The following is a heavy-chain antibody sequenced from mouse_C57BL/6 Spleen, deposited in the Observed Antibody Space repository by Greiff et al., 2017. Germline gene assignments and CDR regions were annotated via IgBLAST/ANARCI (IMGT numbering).Heavy chain of an antibody. J-gene: IGHJ4*01. CDR2: INPSNGGT. CDR3: ARSGGYDYDRAMDY. D-gene: IGHD2-4*01. CDR1: GYTFTSYW. Sequence: QVQLQQPGTELVKPGASVKLSCKASGYTFTSYWMHWVQQRPGQGLEWIGNINPSNGGTKYNEKFKSKATLTVDKSSSTAYMQLSSLTSEDSAVYYCARSGGYDYDRAMDYWCQGTSVTVSS. V-gene: IGHV1-53*01.